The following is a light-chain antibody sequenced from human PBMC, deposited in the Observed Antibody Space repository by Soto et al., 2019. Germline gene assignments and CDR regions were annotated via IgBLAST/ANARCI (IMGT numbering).Light chain of an antibody. CDR3: QSFDSSLTGYV. CDR1: SSNIGAGYD. V-gene: IGLV1-40*01. Sequence: QSVLTQPPSLSGVPGQRVTISCAGSSSNIGAGYDVHWYRQRPGSAPQLLIYGNTNRPSGVPDRFSGSKSGPAASLAITGLQVDDEAEYFCQSFDSSLTGYVFGSGTKVTVL. CDR2: GNT. J-gene: IGLJ1*01.